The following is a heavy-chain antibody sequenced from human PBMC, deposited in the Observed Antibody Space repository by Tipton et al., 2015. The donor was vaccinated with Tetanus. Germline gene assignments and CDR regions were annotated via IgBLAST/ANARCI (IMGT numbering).Heavy chain of an antibody. CDR3: ASWKNWGRLFDY. Sequence: TLSLTCTVSGGSISSGGYYWSWIRQHPGKGLEWIGYIYYSGSTYYNPSLKSRVTISVDTSKNQFSLKLSSVTAADTAVYYCASWKNWGRLFDYWGQGTLVTVSS. J-gene: IGHJ4*02. CDR1: GGSISSGGYY. D-gene: IGHD3-16*01. V-gene: IGHV4-31*03. CDR2: IYYSGST.